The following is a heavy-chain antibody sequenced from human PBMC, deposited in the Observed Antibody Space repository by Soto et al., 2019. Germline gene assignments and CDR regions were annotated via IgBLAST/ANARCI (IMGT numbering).Heavy chain of an antibody. CDR3: AREASVLIPADQPSRFDS. CDR2: ISPYSGYT. J-gene: IGHJ4*02. Sequence: ASVKVSCKGFGYSFMKYGINWVRQAPGQGLEWVGWISPYSGYTHSAQKFHGRLTLTTDTAASTAYMELRILRSADTALYYCAREASVLIPADQPSRFDSWGQGTLVPVS. V-gene: IGHV1-18*01. D-gene: IGHD2-8*01. CDR1: GYSFMKYG.